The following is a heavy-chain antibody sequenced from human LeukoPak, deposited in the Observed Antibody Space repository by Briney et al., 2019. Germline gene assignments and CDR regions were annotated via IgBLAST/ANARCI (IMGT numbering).Heavy chain of an antibody. Sequence: GGSLRLSCAASGFTFSSYAMSWVRRAPGKGLEWVSAISGSGGSTYYADSVKGRFTISRDNSKNTLYLQMNSLRAEDTAVYYCAKVVGYYYYYGMDVWGQGTTVTVSS. V-gene: IGHV3-23*01. J-gene: IGHJ6*02. CDR1: GFTFSSYA. CDR2: ISGSGGST. CDR3: AKVVGYYYYYGMDV. D-gene: IGHD3-3*01.